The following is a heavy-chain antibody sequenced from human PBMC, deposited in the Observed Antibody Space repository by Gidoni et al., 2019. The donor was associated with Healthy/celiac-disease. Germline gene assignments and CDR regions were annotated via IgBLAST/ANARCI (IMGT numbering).Heavy chain of an antibody. CDR1: GFTSSSYA. Sequence: EVQLLASGGGLVQPGGSLRLSCAASGFTSSSYAMSWVRQAPGKGLEWVSAISGSGGSTYYADSLKGRFTISRDNSKNTLYLQMNSLRAEDTAVYYCAKDRNRGTTVIPLDYWGQGTLVTVSS. CDR2: ISGSGGST. V-gene: IGHV3-23*01. CDR3: AKDRNRGTTVIPLDY. D-gene: IGHD4-17*01. J-gene: IGHJ4*02.